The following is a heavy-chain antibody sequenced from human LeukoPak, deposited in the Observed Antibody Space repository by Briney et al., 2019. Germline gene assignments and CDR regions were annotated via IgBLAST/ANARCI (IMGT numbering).Heavy chain of an antibody. CDR1: GFIFSSYA. J-gene: IGHJ4*02. V-gene: IGHV3-23*01. D-gene: IGHD3-10*01. CDR2: ISGSGGST. Sequence: GGSLRLSCAASGFIFSSYAMSWVRQAPGKGLEWVSGISGSGGSTYYADSMKGRFTISRDNSKNTLYLQMNSLRAEDTAVYYCGNDRGWFGGSLANFDYWGQGTLVIVSS. CDR3: GNDRGWFGGSLANFDY.